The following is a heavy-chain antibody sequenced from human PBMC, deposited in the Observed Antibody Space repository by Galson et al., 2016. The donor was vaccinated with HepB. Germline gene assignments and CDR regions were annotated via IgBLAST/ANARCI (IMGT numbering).Heavy chain of an antibody. CDR2: IRSRVHSHAT. CDR1: GFTFSDSP. CDR3: IRARKDYYDRAGSPREYYFYMDV. D-gene: IGHD3-16*01. Sequence: SLRLSCAASGFTFSDSPMHWVRQAPGKGLEWVGRIRSRVHSHATAYAASLRGRFIISRDDSKNMAYLQMNSLKTEERAVYYCIRARKDYYDRAGSPREYYFYMDVWGKGTTVTVSS. J-gene: IGHJ6*03. V-gene: IGHV3-73*01.